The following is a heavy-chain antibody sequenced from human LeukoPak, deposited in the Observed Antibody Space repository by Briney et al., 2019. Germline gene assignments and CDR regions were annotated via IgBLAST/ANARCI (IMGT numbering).Heavy chain of an antibody. Sequence: LETLSLTCAVYGGSFSGYYWSWIRQPPGKGLEWIGEINHSGSTNYNPSLKSRVTISVDTSKNQFSLKLSSVTAADTAVYYCARGGIEYSSSYYFDYWGQGTLVTVSS. CDR1: GGSFSGYY. V-gene: IGHV4-34*01. D-gene: IGHD6-6*01. J-gene: IGHJ4*02. CDR3: ARGGIEYSSSYYFDY. CDR2: INHSGST.